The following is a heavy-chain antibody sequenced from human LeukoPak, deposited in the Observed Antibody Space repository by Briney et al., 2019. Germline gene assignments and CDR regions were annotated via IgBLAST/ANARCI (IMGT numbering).Heavy chain of an antibody. D-gene: IGHD3-22*01. J-gene: IGHJ4*02. CDR2: ISAYNGNT. Sequence: GASVKVSCKASGYTFTIYGISWVRQAPGQGLEWIGWISAYNGNTNYAQKLQGRVTMTTDTSTSTAYMELRSLRSDDTAVYYCARVPPYYDSSGHGPYYFDYWGQGTLVTVSS. CDR3: ARVPPYYDSSGHGPYYFDY. V-gene: IGHV1-18*01. CDR1: GYTFTIYG.